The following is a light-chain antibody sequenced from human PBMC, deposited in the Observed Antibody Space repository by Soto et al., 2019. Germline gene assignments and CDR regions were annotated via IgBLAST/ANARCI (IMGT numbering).Light chain of an antibody. CDR1: QIFSSSY. CDR2: GAS. CDR3: QQYGSSPYT. Sequence: EIVLTQSPGTLSLSPGERAILSCRASQIFSSSYLAWYQQKPGQAPRLLIYGASSRATGITDRFSGSGSGTDFTLTISRLEPEDFAVYYCQQYGSSPYTFGQGTKLEIK. V-gene: IGKV3-20*01. J-gene: IGKJ2*01.